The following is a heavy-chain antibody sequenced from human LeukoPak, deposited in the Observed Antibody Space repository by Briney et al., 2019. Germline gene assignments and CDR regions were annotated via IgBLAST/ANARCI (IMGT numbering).Heavy chain of an antibody. CDR2: INPNSGGT. J-gene: IGHJ6*04. CDR1: GYTFTGYY. V-gene: IGHV1-2*04. Sequence: ASVKVSCKASGYTFTGYYMHWVRQAPGQGLEWMGWINPNSGGTNYAQKFQGWVTMTRDTSISTAYMELSRPRSDDTAVYYCARDRAYCSSTSCYQYYYYGMDVWGKGTTVTVSS. D-gene: IGHD2-2*01. CDR3: ARDRAYCSSTSCYQYYYYGMDV.